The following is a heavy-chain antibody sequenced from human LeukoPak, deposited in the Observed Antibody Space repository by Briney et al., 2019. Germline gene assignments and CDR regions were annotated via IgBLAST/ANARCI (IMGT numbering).Heavy chain of an antibody. CDR3: ARTADYDFWSGLNYYYYMDV. V-gene: IGHV4-59*01. CDR2: IYYSGST. Sequence: NPSETLSLTCTVSGGSISSYYWSWIRQPPGKGLGWIGYIYYSGSTNYNPSLKSRVTISVDTSKNQFSLKLSSVTAADTAVYYCARTADYDFWSGLNYYYYMDVWGKGTTVTVPS. CDR1: GGSISSYY. J-gene: IGHJ6*03. D-gene: IGHD3-3*01.